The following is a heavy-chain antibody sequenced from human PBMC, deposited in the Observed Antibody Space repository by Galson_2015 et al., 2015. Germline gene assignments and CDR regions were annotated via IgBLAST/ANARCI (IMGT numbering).Heavy chain of an antibody. CDR2: IKQDGSEK. J-gene: IGHJ4*02. CDR1: GFTFSSYW. Sequence: SLRLSCAASGFTFSSYWMSWVRQAPGKGLEWVANIKQDGSEKYYVDSVKGRFTISRDNAKNSLYLQMNSLRAEDTAVYYCASCLYGDYEYFDYWGQGTLVTVSS. V-gene: IGHV3-7*01. D-gene: IGHD4-17*01. CDR3: ASCLYGDYEYFDY.